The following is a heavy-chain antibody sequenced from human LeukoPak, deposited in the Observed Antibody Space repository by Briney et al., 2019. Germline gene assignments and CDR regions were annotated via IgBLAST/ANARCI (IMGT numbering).Heavy chain of an antibody. CDR3: ARNGWLSRSHWDSYYYYMDV. CDR1: GFTFSSYW. V-gene: IGHV3-7*01. J-gene: IGHJ6*03. D-gene: IGHD5-12*01. CDR2: IKQDGSEK. Sequence: AGGSLRLSCAASGFTFSSYWMSWVRQAPGKGPEWVANIKQDGSEKYHVDSVKGRFTISRDNAKNSLYLQMNSPRADDTAVYYCARNGWLSRSHWDSYYYYMDVWGKGTTVTVSS.